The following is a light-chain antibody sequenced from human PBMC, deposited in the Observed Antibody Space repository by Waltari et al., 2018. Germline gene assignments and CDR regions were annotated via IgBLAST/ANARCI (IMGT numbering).Light chain of an antibody. V-gene: IGKV4-1*01. CDR1: QSILYSSNNKNY. Sequence: DIVMTQSPDSLAVSLGERATINCKSSQSILYSSNNKNYLAWYQQSPGQPPKLLISWASTRESGVPDRFSGSGSETDFTLTISSLQAEDVAVYYCQQYYSGRTFGQGTKVEIK. J-gene: IGKJ1*01. CDR3: QQYYSGRT. CDR2: WAS.